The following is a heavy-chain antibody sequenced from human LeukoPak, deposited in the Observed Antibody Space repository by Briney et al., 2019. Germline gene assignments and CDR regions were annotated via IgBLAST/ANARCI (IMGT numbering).Heavy chain of an antibody. J-gene: IGHJ4*02. CDR3: ASGVGANAPIDY. V-gene: IGHV3-23*01. D-gene: IGHD1-26*01. Sequence: GGSLRLSCASSGCTFSSYPMSGVRQAPGRGREWVSDIRGSGGSTYYADSVKVRFTISRDNYKNTLYLQMNRLRAEDTAVYYCASGVGANAPIDYWGQGTLVTVSS. CDR1: GCTFSSYP. CDR2: IRGSGGST.